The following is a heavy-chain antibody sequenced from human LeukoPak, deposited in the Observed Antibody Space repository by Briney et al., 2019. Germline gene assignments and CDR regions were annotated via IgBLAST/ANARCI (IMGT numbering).Heavy chain of an antibody. J-gene: IGHJ3*02. Sequence: PGGSLRLSCSASGFTFSRYAMRWVRQAPGKGLEYVSAISSSGGSTYYADSAKGRFTISRDNSKDTLYLQMSSLRAEDTTVYYCVKSAGFDWLSPLDAFDIWGQGTMVTVSS. CDR3: VKSAGFDWLSPLDAFDI. V-gene: IGHV3-64D*06. D-gene: IGHD3-9*01. CDR2: ISSSGGST. CDR1: GFTFSRYA.